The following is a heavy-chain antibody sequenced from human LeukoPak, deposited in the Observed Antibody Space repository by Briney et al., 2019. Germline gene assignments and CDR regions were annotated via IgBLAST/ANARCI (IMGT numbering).Heavy chain of an antibody. D-gene: IGHD3-16*02. CDR3: ARDSGVWGNYRHCTFDI. Sequence: GGSLRLSCAASGFTISDNYMSWLRQAPGKGLEWVSYISTSGGTMYYADSVKGRFTISRDNAKNSLYLQMNNLRAEDTAVCYCARDSGVWGNYRHCTFDIWGQGTMVTVSS. CDR2: ISTSGGTM. J-gene: IGHJ3*02. V-gene: IGHV3-11*01. CDR1: GFTISDNY.